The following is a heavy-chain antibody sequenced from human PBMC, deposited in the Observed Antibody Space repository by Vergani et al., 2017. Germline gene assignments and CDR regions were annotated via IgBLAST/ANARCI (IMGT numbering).Heavy chain of an antibody. CDR1: GGSISSYY. CDR2: IYTSGST. Sequence: QEQLQESGPGLVKPSETLSLTCTVSGGSISSYYWSWIRQPAGKGLEWIGRIYTSGSTNYNPSLKSRVTMSVDTSKNQFSLKLSSVTAADTAVYYCARDASGPSIAARPYYFDYWGQGTLVTVSS. V-gene: IGHV4-4*07. D-gene: IGHD6-6*01. CDR3: ARDASGPSIAARPYYFDY. J-gene: IGHJ4*02.